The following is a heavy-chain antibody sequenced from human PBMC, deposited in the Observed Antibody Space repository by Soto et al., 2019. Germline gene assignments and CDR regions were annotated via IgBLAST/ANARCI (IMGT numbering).Heavy chain of an antibody. V-gene: IGHV3-30*18. CDR1: GFTFSSYG. CDR2: ISYDGSNK. Sequence: QVQLVESGGGVVQPGRSLRLSCAASGFTFSSYGMHWVRQAPGKGLEWVAVISYDGSNKYYADSVKGRFTISRDNSKNTXYLQMNSLRAEDTAVYYCAKGLAATGYYYYYYGMDVWGQGTTVTVSS. J-gene: IGHJ6*02. CDR3: AKGLAATGYYYYYYGMDV. D-gene: IGHD2-15*01.